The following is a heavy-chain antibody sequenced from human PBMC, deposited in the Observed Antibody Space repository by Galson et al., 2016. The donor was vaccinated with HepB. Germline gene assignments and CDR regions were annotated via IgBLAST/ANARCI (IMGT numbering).Heavy chain of an antibody. V-gene: IGHV3-43*01. D-gene: IGHD3-10*01. CDR2: IGWNGGST. Sequence: SLGLSCAASGFTFDDYTMHWVRQAPGKGLEWVSLIGWNGGSTYYADSVKGRFTISRDNSKNSLFLQMSSLRSEDTALYFCAKEGAGSGSKGLDSWGQGTMVTVSS. CDR3: AKEGAGSGSKGLDS. J-gene: IGHJ4*02. CDR1: GFTFDDYT.